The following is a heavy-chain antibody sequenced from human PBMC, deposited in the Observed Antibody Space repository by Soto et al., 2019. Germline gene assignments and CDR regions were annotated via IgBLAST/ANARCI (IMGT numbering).Heavy chain of an antibody. CDR1: GATFTSYG. CDR3: ARGTIFGLVSFDY. CDR2: ISGYNGDT. D-gene: IGHD3-3*02. J-gene: IGHJ4*02. Sequence: QVQLVQSGAEVKEPGASVKVSCKASGATFTSYGFNWVRQAPGQGLEWMGWISGYNGDTHYAQNFQVRVTMTIDTSTSTAYMELRSLRSADTAVYYCARGTIFGLVSFDYWGQGTLVTVSS. V-gene: IGHV1-18*01.